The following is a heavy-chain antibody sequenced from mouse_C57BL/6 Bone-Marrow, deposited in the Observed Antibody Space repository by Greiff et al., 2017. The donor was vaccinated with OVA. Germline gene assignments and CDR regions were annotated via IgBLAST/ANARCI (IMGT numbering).Heavy chain of an antibody. CDR3: ARERGVRRGYWYFDV. CDR2: IYPGDGDT. J-gene: IGHJ1*03. Sequence: QVQLQQSGPELVKPGASVKISCKASGYAFSSSWMNWVKQRPGKGLEWIGRIYPGDGDTNYNGKFKGKATLTADKSSSTAYMQLSSLTSEDSAVYFCARERGVRRGYWYFDVWGTGTTVTVSS. CDR1: GYAFSSSW. D-gene: IGHD2-14*01. V-gene: IGHV1-82*01.